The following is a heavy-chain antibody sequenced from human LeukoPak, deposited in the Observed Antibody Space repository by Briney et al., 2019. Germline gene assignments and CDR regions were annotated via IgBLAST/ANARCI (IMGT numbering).Heavy chain of an antibody. CDR2: IHASGST. CDR3: VRDHAYSSSPYMEV. CDR1: GGSISSGSYY. V-gene: IGHV4-61*02. J-gene: IGHJ6*03. D-gene: IGHD6-6*01. Sequence: SQTLSLTCTVSGGSISSGSYYCSWSRQPAGKGLEWIGSIHASGSTNYNSSLKRRVTISVATPNNPFSMKLTVVAPATATVYSCVRDHAYSSSPYMEVWGKGTTVTASS.